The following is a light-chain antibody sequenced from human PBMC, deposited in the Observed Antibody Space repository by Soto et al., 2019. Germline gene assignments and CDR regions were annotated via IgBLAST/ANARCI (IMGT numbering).Light chain of an antibody. V-gene: IGLV1-51*02. CDR3: GTWDSSLSAGV. CDR1: SSNIGNNY. Sequence: QSVLTQPPSVSAAPGQKVTISCSGSSSNIGNNYVSWNQQLPGTAPKLLIYENNKRPSGIPDRFSGSKSGTSATLGITGLQTGDEADYYCGTWDSSLSAGVFGGGTKLRP. CDR2: ENN. J-gene: IGLJ2*01.